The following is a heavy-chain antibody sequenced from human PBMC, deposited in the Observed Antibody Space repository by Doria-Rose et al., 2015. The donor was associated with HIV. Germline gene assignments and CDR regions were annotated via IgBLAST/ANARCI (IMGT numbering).Heavy chain of an antibody. CDR3: ARALDYDTGKSDAFDI. Sequence: QVQLQESGPGLVKPSETLSLTCTVSGGSISGFYWSWFRQPPGKGLEWVGYIYYAGATYYTPSLNSRVTISLDMSKNQLSLRLRSVTAADTAFYYCARALDYDTGKSDAFDIWGQGTLVTVSS. J-gene: IGHJ3*02. D-gene: IGHD3-22*01. CDR1: GGSISGFY. V-gene: IGHV4-59*01. CDR2: IYYAGAT.